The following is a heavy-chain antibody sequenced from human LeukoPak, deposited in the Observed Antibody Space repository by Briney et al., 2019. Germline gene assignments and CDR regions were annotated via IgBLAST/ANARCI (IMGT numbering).Heavy chain of an antibody. CDR3: AKGASYCSGGSCYSAFDDY. CDR1: GLTFSDFW. Sequence: GGSLRLSCAASGLTFSDFWMHWVRQPPGKGLVWVALVKGDGRTTIYADSVKGRFTISRDNSKNTLYLQMNSLRAEDTAVYYCAKGASYCSGGSCYSAFDDYWGQGTLVTVSS. J-gene: IGHJ4*02. CDR2: VKGDGRTT. V-gene: IGHV3-74*01. D-gene: IGHD2-15*01.